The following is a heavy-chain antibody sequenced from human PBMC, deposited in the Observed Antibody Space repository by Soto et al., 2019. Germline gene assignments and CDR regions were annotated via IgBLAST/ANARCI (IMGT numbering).Heavy chain of an antibody. D-gene: IGHD6-13*01. CDR1: GGSITSYY. CDR2: IYYSGST. Sequence: SETLSLTCTVSGGSITSYYWSWIRQPPGKGLEWIGYIYYSGSTNYNPSLKSRVTISADTSKNQFSLKLSAVTAADTAVYYFAIVGAAAARGWFDPWGQGTLVTVSS. V-gene: IGHV4-59*01. CDR3: AIVGAAAARGWFDP. J-gene: IGHJ5*02.